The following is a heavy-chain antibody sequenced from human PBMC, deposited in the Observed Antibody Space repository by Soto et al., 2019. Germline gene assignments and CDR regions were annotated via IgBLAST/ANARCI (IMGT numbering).Heavy chain of an antibody. V-gene: IGHV4-59*01. J-gene: IGHJ4*02. CDR1: GDSINNYY. Sequence: ASETLSLTCTVSGDSINNYYWSWIRQPPGKRLEWIGYIYYTGSTTYNPSLESRVTMSVDTSKNQFSLELNSVNAADTAVYYCAKYRRTEAEGFTLDYWGRGTLVTVSS. CDR2: IYYTGST. CDR3: AKYRRTEAEGFTLDY. D-gene: IGHD6-13*01.